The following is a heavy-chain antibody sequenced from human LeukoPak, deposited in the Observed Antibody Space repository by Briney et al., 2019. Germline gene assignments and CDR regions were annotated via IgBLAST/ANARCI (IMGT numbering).Heavy chain of an antibody. J-gene: IGHJ4*02. V-gene: IGHV3-23*01. CDR3: ARKGYCSSASCYPIDC. CDR1: GFTFSSYA. D-gene: IGHD2-2*01. Sequence: PGGSLRLSCAASGFTFSSYAMSWVRQAPGKGLEWVSSISGSGGSTYYADSVKGRFTISRDSSKNTLNVQMNSLRAEDTAVYYCARKGYCSSASCYPIDCWGQGTLVTVSS. CDR2: ISGSGGST.